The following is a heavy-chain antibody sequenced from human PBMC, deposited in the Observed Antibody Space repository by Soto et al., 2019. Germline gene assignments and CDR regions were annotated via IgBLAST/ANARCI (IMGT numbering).Heavy chain of an antibody. Sequence: PSETLSLTCTVSGGSISGYYWSWIRQPPGKGLEWIGYIYYSGSTNYNPSLKSRVTISVDTSKNQFSLKLSSVTAADTAVYYCARAHEMATIRYGMDVWGQGTTVTVSS. CDR2: IYYSGST. CDR3: ARAHEMATIRYGMDV. V-gene: IGHV4-59*01. D-gene: IGHD5-12*01. J-gene: IGHJ6*02. CDR1: GGSISGYY.